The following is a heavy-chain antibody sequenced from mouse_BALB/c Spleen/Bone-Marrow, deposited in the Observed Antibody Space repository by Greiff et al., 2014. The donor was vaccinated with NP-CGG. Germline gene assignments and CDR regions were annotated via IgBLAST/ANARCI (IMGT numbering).Heavy chain of an antibody. V-gene: IGHV1-54*03. J-gene: IGHJ3*01. CDR3: ARRDGNYAWFAY. Sequence: QVQLQQPGAELVRPGTSVKVSCKASGYAFTNYLIEWVKQRPGQGLEWIGVINPGSGGTNYSEKFKGKATLTADKSSSTAYMQLSSLTSDDSAVYFCARRDGNYAWFAYWGQGTLVTVSA. D-gene: IGHD2-1*01. CDR2: INPGSGGT. CDR1: GYAFTNYL.